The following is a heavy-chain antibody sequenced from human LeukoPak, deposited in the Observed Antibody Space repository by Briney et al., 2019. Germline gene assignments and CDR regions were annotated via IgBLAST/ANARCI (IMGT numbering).Heavy chain of an antibody. CDR1: GVSISRYY. Sequence: PSETLSLTCTVSGVSISRYYWSWIRQPAGKGLEWIGRIYSSGSTTYNPSLKSRVTMSIDTSKNQFSLKLSFVTAADTAVYYCARGLRHAFDIWGQGTMVTVSS. J-gene: IGHJ3*02. CDR3: ARGLRHAFDI. V-gene: IGHV4-4*07. CDR2: IYSSGST.